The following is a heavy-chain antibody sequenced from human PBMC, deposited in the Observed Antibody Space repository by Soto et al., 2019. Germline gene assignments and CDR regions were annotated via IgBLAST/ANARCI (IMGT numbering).Heavy chain of an antibody. Sequence: AGGSLRLSCAASGFTFSSYGMHWVRQAPGKGLEWVAVISYDGSNKYYTDSVKGRFTISRDNSKNTLYLQMNSLRAEDTAVYYCAXDPYSWGRHDYYYGVDVWGQGTTVTVSS. J-gene: IGHJ6*02. CDR2: ISYDGSNK. CDR1: GFTFSSYG. D-gene: IGHD5-18*01. CDR3: AXDPYSWGRHDYYYGVDV. V-gene: IGHV3-30*18.